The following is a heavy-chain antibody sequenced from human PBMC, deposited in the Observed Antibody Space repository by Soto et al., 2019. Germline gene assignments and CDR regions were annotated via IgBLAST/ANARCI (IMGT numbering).Heavy chain of an antibody. Sequence: QLQLQESGPGLVKPSETLSLTCTVSGGSINNSSFYWGWVRQPPGKRLEWIGSIYYSGSAYYNPSLSRGYTISVLTSQNLSSLTLSPVTAADTAVYFCPRRSLVRGIMPYYFDSWGQGTLVTVSS. V-gene: IGHV4-39*01. D-gene: IGHD3-10*01. CDR2: IYYSGSA. J-gene: IGHJ4*02. CDR1: GGSINNSSFY. CDR3: PRRSLVRGIMPYYFDS.